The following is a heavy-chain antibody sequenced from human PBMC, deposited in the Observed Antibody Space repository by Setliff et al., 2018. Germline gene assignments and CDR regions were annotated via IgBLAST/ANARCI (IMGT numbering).Heavy chain of an antibody. J-gene: IGHJ3*01. V-gene: IGHV5-51*01. CDR2: IFPRDSII. CDR3: ARRPYYYDDSGSGNAFDL. D-gene: IGHD3-22*01. CDR1: GYSFTNFW. Sequence: GESLKISCKASGYSFTNFWIAWVRQMPGKGLEWMGAIFPRDSIIRYSPSFQGLVTISADKSLSTAYLQWGNLGASDTAMFYCARRPYYYDDSGSGNAFDLWGQGTMVTVSS.